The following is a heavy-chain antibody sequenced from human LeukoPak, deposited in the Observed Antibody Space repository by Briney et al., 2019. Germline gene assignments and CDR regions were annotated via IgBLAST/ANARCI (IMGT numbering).Heavy chain of an antibody. CDR1: GGSISSYY. D-gene: IGHD3-10*01. Sequence: SETLSLTCTVSGGSISSYYWSWIRQPAGKGLEWIGRIYTSGSTNYNPSLTSRVTMSVDTSKNRFSLKLSSVTAADTAVYYCASAGFVYNWFDPWGQGTLVTVSS. CDR3: ASAGFVYNWFDP. V-gene: IGHV4-4*07. J-gene: IGHJ5*02. CDR2: IYTSGST.